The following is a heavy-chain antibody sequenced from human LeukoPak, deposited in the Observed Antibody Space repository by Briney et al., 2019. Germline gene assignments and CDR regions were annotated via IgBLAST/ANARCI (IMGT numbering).Heavy chain of an antibody. CDR2: IDPSDSFT. CDR3: ARQLLGAAGTNPLDY. Sequence: GESLKISCKGSGYSFTSYWISWVGQMPGKGLEWMGRIDPSDSFTNYSPSFQGDFTIPADKSISTAYLQWSSLKASDTAMYYCARQLLGAAGTNPLDYWGQGTLVTVSS. V-gene: IGHV5-10-1*01. D-gene: IGHD6-13*01. CDR1: GYSFTSYW. J-gene: IGHJ4*02.